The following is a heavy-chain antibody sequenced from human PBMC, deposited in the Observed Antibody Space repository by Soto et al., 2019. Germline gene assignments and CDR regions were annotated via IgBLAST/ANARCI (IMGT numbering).Heavy chain of an antibody. CDR2: VYYTGST. Sequence: NPSETLSLTCSVSGGSISGSYWSWIRQSPGKGLEWLGYVYYTGSTNYSPSLRSRVSISVDTSKNEFSLRLSSVTAADTAVYFCARSVAVPGAHIDYWGQGTQVTGLL. CDR3: ARSVAVPGAHIDY. J-gene: IGHJ4*02. V-gene: IGHV4-59*01. CDR1: GGSISGSY. D-gene: IGHD6-19*01.